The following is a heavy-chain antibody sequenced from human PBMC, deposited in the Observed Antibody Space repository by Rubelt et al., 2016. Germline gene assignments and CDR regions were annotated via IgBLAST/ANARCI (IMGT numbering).Heavy chain of an antibody. Sequence: EVQLVESGGGLIHPGGSLTLSCAASGFSVSSHYMTWVRQAPGKGLEWVSIMYRSGNTDYADSVEGRFTLSRDNSENSFILQMNSLKAEDTAVYFCARATRNGFYFDHWGQGTPVTVSP. CDR1: GFSVSSHY. J-gene: IGHJ4*02. CDR3: ARATRNGFYFDH. V-gene: IGHV3-53*01. D-gene: IGHD2-8*01. CDR2: MYRSGNT.